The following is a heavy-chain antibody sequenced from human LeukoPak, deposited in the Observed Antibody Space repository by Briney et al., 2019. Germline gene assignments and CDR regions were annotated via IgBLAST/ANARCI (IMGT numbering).Heavy chain of an antibody. D-gene: IGHD3-16*01. CDR1: GGSISSGDYY. J-gene: IGHJ6*03. Sequence: PSQTLPLTCTVSGGSISSGDYYWSWIRQPPGKGLEWIGNIYYSGSTYYNPSLKSRVTISVDTSKNQFSLKLSSVTAADTAVYYCATRPIGDYYYYYYMDVWGQGTTVTVSS. CDR2: IYYSGST. CDR3: ATRPIGDYYYYYYMDV. V-gene: IGHV4-30-4*08.